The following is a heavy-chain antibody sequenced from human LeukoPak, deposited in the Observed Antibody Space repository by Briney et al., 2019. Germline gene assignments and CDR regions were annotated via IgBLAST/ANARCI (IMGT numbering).Heavy chain of an antibody. CDR2: IIPIFGTA. V-gene: IGHV1-69*05. J-gene: IGHJ6*03. D-gene: IGHD2-2*01. CDR1: GGIFSSYA. Sequence: SVKVSCKASGGIFSSYAISWVRQAPGQGLEWMGGIIPIFGTANYAQKFQGRVTITTDESTSTAYMELRSLRSDDTAVYYCARNRVSYAPRSICYMDVWGKGTTVTVSS. CDR3: ARNRVSYAPRSICYMDV.